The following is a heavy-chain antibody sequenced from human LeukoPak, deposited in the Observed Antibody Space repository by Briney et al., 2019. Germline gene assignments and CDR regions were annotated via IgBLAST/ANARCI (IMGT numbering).Heavy chain of an antibody. CDR1: GFTFSSSW. V-gene: IGHV3-23*01. D-gene: IGHD6-13*01. CDR2: ISGSGGTT. CDR3: ASAAAGLPVDY. J-gene: IGHJ4*02. Sequence: GGSLRLSCATSGFTFSSSWMSWVRQAPGTGLEWVSAISGSGGTTYYADSVKGRFTISRDNSKNTLYLQMNSLRAEDTAVYYCASAAAGLPVDYWGQGTLVTVSS.